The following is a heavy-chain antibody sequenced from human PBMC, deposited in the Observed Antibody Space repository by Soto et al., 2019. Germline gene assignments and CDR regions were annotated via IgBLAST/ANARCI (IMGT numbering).Heavy chain of an antibody. CDR3: ARDLNWNNVLGFDS. CDR1: GGSFSDSA. Sequence: QVLLAQSGAEVRNPGSSMNISCKASGGSFSDSAFSWVRQAPGQGLEWMGGIIPMFAATKYAQRFQGRVTITADASTRTVYLALSSLTSADSAVYYCARDLNWNNVLGFDSWGQGTLVTVSS. V-gene: IGHV1-69*01. J-gene: IGHJ4*02. CDR2: IIPMFAAT. D-gene: IGHD1-20*01.